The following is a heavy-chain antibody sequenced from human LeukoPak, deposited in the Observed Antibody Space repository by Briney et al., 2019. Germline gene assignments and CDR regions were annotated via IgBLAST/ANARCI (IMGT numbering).Heavy chain of an antibody. V-gene: IGHV4-34*01. Sequence: SXXLSLTCAVYGGSFSGYYWSWIRQPPGKGLEWIGEITHSGTPNYTPSLNRRVPISVDTSKNQFSLKLSSVPAADTAVYYCARGRYCSSTSCYDFQHWGQGTLVTVSS. D-gene: IGHD2-2*01. CDR2: ITHSGTP. CDR1: GGSFSGYY. CDR3: ARGRYCSSTSCYDFQH. J-gene: IGHJ1*01.